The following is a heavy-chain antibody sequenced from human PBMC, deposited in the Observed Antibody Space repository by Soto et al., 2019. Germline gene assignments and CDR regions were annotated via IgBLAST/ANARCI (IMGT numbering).Heavy chain of an antibody. D-gene: IGHD4-17*01. CDR2: VYYTGST. Sequence: QVQLQESGPGLVKPSDTLSLTCSVSGGSVSSHRYYWGWIRQPPGNGLEWIANVYYTGSTNYNPSLKSRVTISLDTATDQISLKLSSVTAADEAVYYCGRVDYGDYPWFDPWGQGTPVTVSS. CDR3: GRVDYGDYPWFDP. J-gene: IGHJ5*02. CDR1: GGSVSSHRYY. V-gene: IGHV4-61*01.